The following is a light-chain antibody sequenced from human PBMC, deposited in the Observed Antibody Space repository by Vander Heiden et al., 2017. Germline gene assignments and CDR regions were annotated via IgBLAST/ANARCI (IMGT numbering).Light chain of an antibody. V-gene: IGKV3-20*01. Sequence: VLMQLPGTLSLSPGERATLSCRASQTIGSSSLAWYQQKPGEAPRLLMYGASRRATGIPDRFSVSGSGTDFTLSIRSLEPEDFAVYYCEHYGSSRRTFGQGTKLQIK. CDR3: EHYGSSRRT. CDR1: QTIGSSS. CDR2: GAS. J-gene: IGKJ2*01.